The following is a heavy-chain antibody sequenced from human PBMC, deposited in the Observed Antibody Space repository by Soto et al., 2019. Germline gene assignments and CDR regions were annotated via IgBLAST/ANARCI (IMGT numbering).Heavy chain of an antibody. CDR1: GYSFTHYV. D-gene: IGHD3-22*01. V-gene: IGHV1-3*01. CDR2: IGGGDAKT. J-gene: IGHJ4*02. CDR3: VRDYASDSGVHLDF. Sequence: QVQLVQSGTEVKKPGASVKVSCKASGYSFTHYVIHWVRQAPGQRLEWMGWIGGGDAKTHYSQNFQGRVTITKDTSAITAYMELSSLISEDTAVYYCVRDYASDSGVHLDFWGQGTLVTVSS.